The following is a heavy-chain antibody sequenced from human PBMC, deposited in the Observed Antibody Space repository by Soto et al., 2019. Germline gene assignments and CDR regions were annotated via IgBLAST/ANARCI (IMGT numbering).Heavy chain of an antibody. Sequence: ASVKVSCKASGYTFTGYYMHWVRQAPGQGLEWMGWINPNSGGTNYAQKFQGWVTMTRDTSISTAYMELSRLRSDDTAVYYCARDTVYYGSGSYSLLGYYYYGMDVWGQGTTVTVSS. J-gene: IGHJ6*02. V-gene: IGHV1-2*04. D-gene: IGHD3-10*01. CDR2: INPNSGGT. CDR1: GYTFTGYY. CDR3: ARDTVYYGSGSYSLLGYYYYGMDV.